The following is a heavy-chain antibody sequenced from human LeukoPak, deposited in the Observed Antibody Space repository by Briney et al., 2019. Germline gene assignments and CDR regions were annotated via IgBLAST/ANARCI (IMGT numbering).Heavy chain of an antibody. Sequence: GASVKVSCKVSGYTLTELSMHWVRQAPGQGLEWMGIINPSGGSTSYAQKFQGRVTMTRDTSTSTVYMELSSLRSEDTAVYYCARDPTEVAGEGPHYYMDVWGKGTTVTISS. J-gene: IGHJ6*03. V-gene: IGHV1-46*01. CDR1: GYTLTELS. D-gene: IGHD6-19*01. CDR2: INPSGGST. CDR3: ARDPTEVAGEGPHYYMDV.